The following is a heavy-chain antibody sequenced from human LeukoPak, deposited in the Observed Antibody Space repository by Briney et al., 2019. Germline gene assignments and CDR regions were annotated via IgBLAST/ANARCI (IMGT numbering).Heavy chain of an antibody. Sequence: GGSLRLSCAASGLTVSSYAMSWVRQVPGRGLKWVSGISGSDGRTDYADSVRGRFAMSRDNSKNTLYLQMNSLRAEDTAIYYCATYRQVLLPFESWGQGTLVTVSS. D-gene: IGHD2-8*02. CDR1: GLTVSSYA. CDR3: ATYRQVLLPFES. CDR2: ISGSDGRT. J-gene: IGHJ4*02. V-gene: IGHV3-23*01.